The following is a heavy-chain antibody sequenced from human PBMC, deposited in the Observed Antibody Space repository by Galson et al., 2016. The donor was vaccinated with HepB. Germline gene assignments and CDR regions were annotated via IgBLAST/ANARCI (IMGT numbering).Heavy chain of an antibody. CDR3: ARDTFTSSSWSLDF. CDR1: GYNLASYG. Sequence: SVKVSCKASGYNLASYGITWVRQAPGQGLEWMGWISNYNGNTNYAQNVQGRVTMTRDKSTSTVYLEVSNLRSDDTAVYYCARDTFTSSSWSLDFWGQGTLVTVSS. D-gene: IGHD6-13*01. CDR2: ISNYNGNT. J-gene: IGHJ4*02. V-gene: IGHV1-18*01.